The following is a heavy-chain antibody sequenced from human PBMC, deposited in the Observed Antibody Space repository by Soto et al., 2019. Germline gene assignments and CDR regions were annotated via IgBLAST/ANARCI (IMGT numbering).Heavy chain of an antibody. D-gene: IGHD3-22*01. Sequence: GGSLRLSCAASGFTFSSYAMSWVRQAPGKGLEWVSAISGSGGSTYYADSVKGRFTISRDNSKNTLYLQMNSLRAEDTAVYYCAKAAPYYYDSSGSTKSDYWGQGTLVTVSS. CDR1: GFTFSSYA. V-gene: IGHV3-23*01. J-gene: IGHJ4*02. CDR3: AKAAPYYYDSSGSTKSDY. CDR2: ISGSGGST.